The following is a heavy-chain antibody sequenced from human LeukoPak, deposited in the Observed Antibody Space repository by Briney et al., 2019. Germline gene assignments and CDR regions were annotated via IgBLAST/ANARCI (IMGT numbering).Heavy chain of an antibody. D-gene: IGHD1-26*01. CDR2: ISSGSSYI. CDR3: ARDAKYSGGYPEFFDY. CDR1: GFTFNSYN. V-gene: IGHV3-21*01. J-gene: IGHJ4*02. Sequence: GGSLRLSCAASGFTFNSYNMNWVRQAPGKGLEWVSSISSGSSYIYYADSVKGRFTISRDNAKNSLYLQMNSLRAEDTAVYYCARDAKYSGGYPEFFDYWGQGTLVTVSS.